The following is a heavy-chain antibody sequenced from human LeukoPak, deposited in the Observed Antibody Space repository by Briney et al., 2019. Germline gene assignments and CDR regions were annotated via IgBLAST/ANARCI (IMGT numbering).Heavy chain of an antibody. CDR1: GYIFTNYY. Sequence: ASVKVSCKASGYIFTNYYVHWVRQAPGQGLEWMGIINPSGGGTSYAQKFQDRVTMTRDTSTSTVYMELRSLRSEDTAVYYCARADYEGNNWNDDAFDIWGQGTMVTVSS. D-gene: IGHD1-1*01. CDR3: ARADYEGNNWNDDAFDI. J-gene: IGHJ3*02. V-gene: IGHV1-46*01. CDR2: INPSGGGT.